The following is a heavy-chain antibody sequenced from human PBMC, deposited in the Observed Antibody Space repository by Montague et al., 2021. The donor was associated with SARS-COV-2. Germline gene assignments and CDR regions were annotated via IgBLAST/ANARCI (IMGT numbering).Heavy chain of an antibody. CDR2: ISHSGST. Sequence: SETRSLTCAGDRGSLSGCSWRRIRQPQGGGPVWFAEISHSGSTSKNPSLKSRVTISVDTSKNQFSLKLSSATAADTAVYYCARVPYRLLFVPRYYGMDVWGRGTTVTVSS. CDR3: ARVPYRLLFVPRYYGMDV. D-gene: IGHD2-2*01. V-gene: IGHV4-34*01. CDR1: RGSLSGCS. J-gene: IGHJ6*02.